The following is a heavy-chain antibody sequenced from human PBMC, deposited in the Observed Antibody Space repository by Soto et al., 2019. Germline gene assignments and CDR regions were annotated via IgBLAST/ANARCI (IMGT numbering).Heavy chain of an antibody. CDR1: GGSISSYY. CDR2: IYDSGST. D-gene: IGHD6-19*01. Sequence: PSETLSLTCTVSGGSISSYYWSWIRQPPGKGLEWIGYIYDSGSTKYNPSLKSRVTISLDTSKNQFALNLTSVTAADTAVYYCARFYGSGWYQNWFDPWGLGTLVTVSS. J-gene: IGHJ5*02. CDR3: ARFYGSGWYQNWFDP. V-gene: IGHV4-59*01.